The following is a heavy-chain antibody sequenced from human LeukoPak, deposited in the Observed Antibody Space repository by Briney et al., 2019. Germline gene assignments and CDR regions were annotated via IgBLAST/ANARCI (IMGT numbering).Heavy chain of an antibody. D-gene: IGHD3-22*01. CDR3: ARGVGVHYYDSSGYSMGY. Sequence: SVKVSCKASGGTFSSYAISWVRQAPGQGLEWMGRIIPIFGTANYAQKFQGRVTITTDESTSTAYMELSSLRSEDTAVYYCARGVGVHYYDSSGYSMGYWGQGTPVTVSS. V-gene: IGHV1-69*05. J-gene: IGHJ4*02. CDR2: IIPIFGTA. CDR1: GGTFSSYA.